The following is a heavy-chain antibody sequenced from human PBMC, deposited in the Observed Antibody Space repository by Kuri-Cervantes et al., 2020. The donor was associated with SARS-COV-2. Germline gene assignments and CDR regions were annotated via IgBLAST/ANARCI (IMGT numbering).Heavy chain of an antibody. CDR2: IYPGDSDT. D-gene: IGHD6-13*01. CDR1: GYSFTSYW. J-gene: IGHJ5*02. V-gene: IGHV5-51*01. Sequence: GESLKVSCKGSGYSFTSYWIGWVRQMPGKGLEWMGIIYPGDSDTRYSPSFQGQVTISADKSISTAYLQRSSLKASDTAMYYCARHPPVRGSSSWNWFDPWGQGTLVTVSS. CDR3: ARHPPVRGSSSWNWFDP.